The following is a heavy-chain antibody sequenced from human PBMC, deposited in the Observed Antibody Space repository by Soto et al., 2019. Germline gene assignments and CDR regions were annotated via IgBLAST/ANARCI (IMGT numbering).Heavy chain of an antibody. Sequence: SETLSLTCAVSGYSIASGYYWAWIRQSPGKGLEWIGSIYHAGSVYYNPSLNSRVAVSLDTSKNHFSLKLTSVTAADTAVYYCARTFDYYGMVVRGQGTTVTVS. CDR2: IYHAGSV. CDR1: GYSIASGYY. CDR3: ARTFDYYGMVV. J-gene: IGHJ6*02. V-gene: IGHV4-38-2*01.